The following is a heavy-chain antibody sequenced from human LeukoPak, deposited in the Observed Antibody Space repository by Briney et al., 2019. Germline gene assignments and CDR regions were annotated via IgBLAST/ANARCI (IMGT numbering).Heavy chain of an antibody. CDR2: INHSGST. CDR3: ARVGENYYDSSGYYPARPFDY. CDR1: GGSFSGYY. J-gene: IGHJ4*02. D-gene: IGHD3-22*01. Sequence: PSETLSLTCAVYGGSFSGYYWSWIRQPPGKGLEWIGEINHSGSTNYNPSLKSRVTISVDTSKNQFSLKLSSVTAADTAVYYCARVGENYYDSSGYYPARPFDYWGQGTLVTVSS. V-gene: IGHV4-34*01.